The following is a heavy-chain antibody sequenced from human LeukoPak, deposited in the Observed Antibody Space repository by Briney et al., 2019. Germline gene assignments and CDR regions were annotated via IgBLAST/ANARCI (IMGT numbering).Heavy chain of an antibody. V-gene: IGHV4-31*03. CDR2: IYYSGST. J-gene: IGHJ4*02. CDR3: ARGRRRGYYFDY. D-gene: IGHD1-1*01. CDR1: GGSISSGGYY. Sequence: SETLSLTCTVSGGSISSGGYYWSWIRQHPGKGLEWIGYIYYSGSTYYNPSLKSRVTISVDTSKNQFSLKLSSVTAADTAVYYCARGRRRGYYFDYWGQGTLVTVSS.